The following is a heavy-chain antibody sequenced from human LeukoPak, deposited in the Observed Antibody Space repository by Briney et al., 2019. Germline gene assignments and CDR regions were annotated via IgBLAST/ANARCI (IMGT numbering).Heavy chain of an antibody. D-gene: IGHD2-2*01. CDR3: ARGKDTNALLFPY. CDR1: GGSISSSSYY. J-gene: IGHJ4*02. Sequence: PSETLSLTCTVSGGSISSSSYYWGWIRQPPGKGLEWIGEIFPSGSTNYNPSLKSRVTISIDKSENQFSLKLSSVTAADTAVYYCARGKDTNALLFPYWGQGTLVTVSS. V-gene: IGHV4-39*07. CDR2: IFPSGST.